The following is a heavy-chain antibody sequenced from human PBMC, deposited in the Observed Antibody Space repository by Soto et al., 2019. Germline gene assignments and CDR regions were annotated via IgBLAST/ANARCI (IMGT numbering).Heavy chain of an antibody. CDR3: ARGGPPNYYDSSGQLAWAH. Sequence: QVQLVQSGAEVKKPGASVKVSCKASGYTFTGYYMHWVRQAPGQGLEWMGWINPNSGGTNYAQKLQGRVTMTRDTSISTAYMELSRLRSDDTAVYYCARGGPPNYYDSSGQLAWAHWGQGTLVTVSS. D-gene: IGHD3-22*01. V-gene: IGHV1-2*02. CDR1: GYTFTGYY. J-gene: IGHJ4*02. CDR2: INPNSGGT.